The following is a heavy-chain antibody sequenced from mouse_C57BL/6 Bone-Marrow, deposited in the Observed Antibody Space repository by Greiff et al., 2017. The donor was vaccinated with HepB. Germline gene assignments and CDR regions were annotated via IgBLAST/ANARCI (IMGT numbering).Heavy chain of an antibody. CDR3: TRCRYYFDY. CDR2: IDPDTGGT. CDR1: GYTFTDYE. V-gene: IGHV1-15*01. J-gene: IGHJ2*01. Sequence: QVQLQQSGAELVRPGASVTLSCKASGYTFTDYEMHWVKQTPVHGLEWIGAIDPDTGGTAYNQKFKGKAILTADKSSSTAYMELRSLTSEDSAVYYCTRCRYYFDYWGQGTTLTVSS.